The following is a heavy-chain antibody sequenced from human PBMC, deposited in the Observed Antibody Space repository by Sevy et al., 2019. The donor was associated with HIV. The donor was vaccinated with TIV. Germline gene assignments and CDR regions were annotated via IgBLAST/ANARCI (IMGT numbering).Heavy chain of an antibody. Sequence: ASVKVSCKASGYTLTKLSMHWVRQAPGKEPEWMGGFDPEDGERIYSQKFQGRVTMTEDTSTNTAYMELSSLRSEDTALYYCTTMEYYRNVIAYSSGDYWGQGTLVTVSS. CDR3: TTMEYYRNVIAYSSGDY. J-gene: IGHJ4*02. D-gene: IGHD3-16*01. V-gene: IGHV1-24*01. CDR1: GYTLTKLS. CDR2: FDPEDGER.